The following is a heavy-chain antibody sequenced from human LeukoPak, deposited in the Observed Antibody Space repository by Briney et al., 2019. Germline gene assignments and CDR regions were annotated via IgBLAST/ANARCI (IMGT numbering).Heavy chain of an antibody. Sequence: PGGSLRLSCAASGFTFSSYGMHWVRQAPGKGLEWVAVIWYDGSNKYYADSVKGRFTISRDNSKNTLYLQMNSLRAEDTAVYYCARDGVLGYCSSTSCYTYPYYYYMDVWGKGTTVTVSS. CDR2: IWYDGSNK. V-gene: IGHV3-33*01. D-gene: IGHD2-2*02. CDR1: GFTFSSYG. CDR3: ARDGVLGYCSSTSCYTYPYYYYMDV. J-gene: IGHJ6*03.